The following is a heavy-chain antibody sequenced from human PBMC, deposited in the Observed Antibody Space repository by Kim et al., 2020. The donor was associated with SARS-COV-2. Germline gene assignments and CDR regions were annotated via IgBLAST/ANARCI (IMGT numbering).Heavy chain of an antibody. V-gene: IGHV3-48*02. D-gene: IGHD4-17*01. J-gene: IGHJ2*01. CDR3: ARAATDHGDYWYFDL. Sequence: GGSLRLSCAASGFTFSSYSMNWVRQAPGKGLEWVSYISSSSSTIYYADSVKGRFTISRVNAKNSLYLQMNSLRDEDTAVYYCARAATDHGDYWYFDLWGRGTLVTVSS. CDR1: GFTFSSYS. CDR2: ISSSSSTI.